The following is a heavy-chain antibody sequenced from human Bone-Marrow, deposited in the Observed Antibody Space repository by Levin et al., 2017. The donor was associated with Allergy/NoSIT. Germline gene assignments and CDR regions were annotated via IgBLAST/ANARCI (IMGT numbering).Heavy chain of an antibody. Sequence: GESLKISCKGSGYSFTNYWIGWVRQMPGKGLEWMGVIDPGDSDARYSPSFQGEVTISVDKSISSAYLQWNRLKASDPARYFCASRSSGSSTPYFYYYYMDVGGKGTTVTVSS. J-gene: IGHJ6*03. V-gene: IGHV5-51*01. D-gene: IGHD2-15*01. CDR1: GYSFTNYW. CDR3: ASRSSGSSTPYFYYYYMDV. CDR2: IDPGDSDA.